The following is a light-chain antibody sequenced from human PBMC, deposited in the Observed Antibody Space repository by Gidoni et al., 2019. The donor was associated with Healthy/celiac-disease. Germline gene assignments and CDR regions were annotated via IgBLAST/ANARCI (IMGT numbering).Light chain of an antibody. CDR2: DAS. Sequence: EIVLTQSPATLSLSPGDRATLSCRASQSVSSYLAWYQQKPGQAPRLLIYDASNRATGIPSRFSGSGSGTDFTLTISSLEPEDCAVYYCQQRSNWPPVTFGGGTKVEIK. CDR1: QSVSSY. CDR3: QQRSNWPPVT. V-gene: IGKV3-11*01. J-gene: IGKJ4*01.